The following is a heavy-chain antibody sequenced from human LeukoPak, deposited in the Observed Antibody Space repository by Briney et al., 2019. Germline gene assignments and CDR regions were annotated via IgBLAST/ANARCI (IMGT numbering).Heavy chain of an antibody. CDR2: ISSSSSYI. Sequence: GGSLRLSCAASGFTFSSYSMNWVRQAPGKGLDWVSSISSSSSYIYYADSVKGRFTISRDNAKNSLYLQMNSLRAEDTAVYYCARGGITIFGVFSWGQGTLVTVSS. CDR1: GFTFSSYS. V-gene: IGHV3-21*01. CDR3: ARGGITIFGVFS. J-gene: IGHJ4*02. D-gene: IGHD3-3*01.